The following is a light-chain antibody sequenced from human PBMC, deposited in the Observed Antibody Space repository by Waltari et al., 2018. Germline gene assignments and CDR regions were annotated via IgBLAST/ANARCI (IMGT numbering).Light chain of an antibody. J-gene: IGLJ1*01. Sequence: QSALTQPASVSGSPGQSITISCTGTSSDIGAYNFVSWYQKHPGKAPKVMIYDVNNRPAGFSSRCSGSKSGNTASLTISGLQAEDEADYYCSSYTTGSTRYVFGSGTKVTVL. CDR3: SSYTTGSTRYV. CDR2: DVN. V-gene: IGLV2-14*03. CDR1: SSDIGAYNF.